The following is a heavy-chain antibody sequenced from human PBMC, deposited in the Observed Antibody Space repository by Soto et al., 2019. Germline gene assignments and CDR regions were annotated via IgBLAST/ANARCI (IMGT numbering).Heavy chain of an antibody. CDR1: RYTLRESS. CDR3: ATKLVTSSGSYYKLDY. CDR2: LDPEDGET. Sequence: ASVKVCCKDPRYTLRESSMRWVRQAPGKGLEWMGGLDPEDGETIYAQKYQGRVTMTEDTSTDTAYMELSSLRSEDTAVYYCATKLVTSSGSYYKLDYWGQGTLVTVSS. V-gene: IGHV1-24*01. D-gene: IGHD3-10*01. J-gene: IGHJ4*02.